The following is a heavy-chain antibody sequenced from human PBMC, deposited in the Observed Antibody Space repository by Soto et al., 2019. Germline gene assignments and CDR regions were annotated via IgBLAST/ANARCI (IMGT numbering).Heavy chain of an antibody. CDR3: ARGEGVGVPAFGLDP. CDR1: GFTFSPYD. D-gene: IGHD2-2*01. V-gene: IGHV3-13*01. Sequence: EVQLVETGGGLVQPGGSLRLSCAASGFTFSPYDMHWVRQATGKGLEWVSAIGTAGDTYYPGSVKGRFTIYRENAKNSLYLQMNSLRAGDTAVDYCARGEGVGVPAFGLDPWGQGTLVTVSS. J-gene: IGHJ5*02. CDR2: IGTAGDT.